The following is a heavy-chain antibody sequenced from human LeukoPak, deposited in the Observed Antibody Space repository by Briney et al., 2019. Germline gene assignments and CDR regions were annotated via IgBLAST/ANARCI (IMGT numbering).Heavy chain of an antibody. J-gene: IGHJ3*02. CDR1: GASISGYD. Sequence: SETLSLTCIVSGASISGYDCSWIRQPPGKGLEWIASVSPHGNLNYSPSFKSRVTISVDWSENQFSLELTSVTAADTAVYYCARHSSGWPDALEIWGQGTMVTVSS. D-gene: IGHD6-19*01. CDR2: VSPHGNL. V-gene: IGHV4-59*08. CDR3: ARHSSGWPDALEI.